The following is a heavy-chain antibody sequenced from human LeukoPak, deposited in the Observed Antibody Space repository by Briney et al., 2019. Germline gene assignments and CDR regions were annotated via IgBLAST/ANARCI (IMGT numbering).Heavy chain of an antibody. V-gene: IGHV4-59*01. CDR2: IYYSGST. J-gene: IGHJ4*02. Sequence: WETLSLTCTVSGGSISSYYWSWIRQPPGKGLEWIGYIYYSGSTNYNPSLKSRVTISVDTSKNQFSLKLSSVTAADTAVYYCAREGRNYGDSYFDYWGQGTLVTVSS. CDR3: AREGRNYGDSYFDY. D-gene: IGHD4-17*01. CDR1: GGSISSYY.